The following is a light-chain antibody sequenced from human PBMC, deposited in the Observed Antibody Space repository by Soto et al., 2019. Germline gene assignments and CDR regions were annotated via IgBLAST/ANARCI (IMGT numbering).Light chain of an antibody. Sequence: EIVLTQSPATLSLSPGERATLSCRASQSVSSYLAWYQQKPGQAPRLLIYAASNRATGIPARFSGSGSGTDFTLTISSLEPEDFAVYYCQQRSDWPRTFGQGTKLDI. J-gene: IGKJ2*01. CDR3: QQRSDWPRT. CDR1: QSVSSY. CDR2: AAS. V-gene: IGKV3-11*01.